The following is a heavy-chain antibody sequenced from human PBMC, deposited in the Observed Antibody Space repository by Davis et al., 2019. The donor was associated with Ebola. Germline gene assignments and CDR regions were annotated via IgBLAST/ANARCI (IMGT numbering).Heavy chain of an antibody. D-gene: IGHD6-6*01. V-gene: IGHV3-9*01. Sequence: PGGSLRLSCAASGFTFDDYAMHWVRQAPGKGLEWVSGISWNSGSIGYADSVKGRFTISRDNAKNSLYLQMNSLRTEDTALYYCAKDLQAREYSSSSRKVYYYYGMDVWGQGTTVTVSS. CDR1: GFTFDDYA. CDR3: AKDLQAREYSSSSRKVYYYYGMDV. CDR2: ISWNSGSI. J-gene: IGHJ6*02.